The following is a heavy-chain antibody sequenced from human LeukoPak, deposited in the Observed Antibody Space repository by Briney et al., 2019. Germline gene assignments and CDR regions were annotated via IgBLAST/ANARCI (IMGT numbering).Heavy chain of an antibody. CDR2: INWNGGST. D-gene: IGHD3-22*01. Sequence: GGSLRLSCAASGFSFDDYDMSWVRQAPGKGLEWVSGINWNGGSTGYADSVKGRFTISRDNAKDSLYLQMNSLRTEDTALYYCAKVLGYYDSSGYYQEGGFDYWGQGTLVTVSS. CDR1: GFSFDDYD. V-gene: IGHV3-20*04. CDR3: AKVLGYYDSSGYYQEGGFDY. J-gene: IGHJ4*02.